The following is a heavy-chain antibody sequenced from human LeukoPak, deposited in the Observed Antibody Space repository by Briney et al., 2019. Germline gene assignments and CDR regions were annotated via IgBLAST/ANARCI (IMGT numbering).Heavy chain of an antibody. CDR3: ATTTAEFHY. Sequence: GGSLRLSCTASGFTFNNFGMSWVRQAPGKGLEWVSTISNSATRTYYADSVKGRFTISRDNSRDTLYVLMNSLRAEDTAVYYWATTTAEFHYWGQGTLVTVSS. CDR1: GFTFNNFG. CDR2: ISNSATRT. V-gene: IGHV3-23*01. D-gene: IGHD4-17*01. J-gene: IGHJ1*01.